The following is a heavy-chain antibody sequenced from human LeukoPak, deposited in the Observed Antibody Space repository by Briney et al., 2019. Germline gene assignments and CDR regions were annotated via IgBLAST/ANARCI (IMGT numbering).Heavy chain of an antibody. CDR3: ASTASGWYYFDY. Sequence: GGSLRLSCAASGFTFSSYAMHWVRQAPGKGLEWVAVISYDGSNKYYADSVKGRFTISRDNSKNTLYLQMNSLRAEDTAVYYCASTASGWYYFDYWGQGTLVTVSS. CDR1: GFTFSSYA. D-gene: IGHD6-19*01. V-gene: IGHV3-30*04. J-gene: IGHJ4*02. CDR2: ISYDGSNK.